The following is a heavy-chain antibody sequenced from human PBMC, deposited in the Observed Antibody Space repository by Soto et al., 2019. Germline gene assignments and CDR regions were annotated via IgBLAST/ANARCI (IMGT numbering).Heavy chain of an antibody. CDR3: TRAAFSTGWYPLY. CDR2: ISYDGSTE. Sequence: GGSLRLSCASSGFTFSDYPMHWVRQAPGKGLEWVAGISYDGSTEYYADSVKGRFTISRDNFEKTLYLQMNSLRADDTAVYYCTRAAFSTGWYPLYWGQGALVTVSS. CDR1: GFTFSDYP. D-gene: IGHD6-19*01. V-gene: IGHV3-30-3*01. J-gene: IGHJ4*02.